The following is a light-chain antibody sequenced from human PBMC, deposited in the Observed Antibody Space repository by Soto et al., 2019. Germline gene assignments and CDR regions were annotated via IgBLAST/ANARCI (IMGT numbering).Light chain of an antibody. J-gene: IGKJ5*01. CDR1: QSLRSS. CDR2: GAS. V-gene: IGKV3D-15*01. Sequence: EIVMTQSPGTLSVTLGERATLSCRASQSLRSSLAWYQQKPGQAPRLLIYGASSRATGIPARFSGSGSGTEFTLTISSLQSEDFAVYYCQQYNNWPRTFGQGTRLEI. CDR3: QQYNNWPRT.